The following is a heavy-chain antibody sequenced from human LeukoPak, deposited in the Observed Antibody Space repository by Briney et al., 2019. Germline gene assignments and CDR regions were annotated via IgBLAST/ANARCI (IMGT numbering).Heavy chain of an antibody. CDR3: AREPYYYDSSGHDY. CDR2: IKQDGSEK. Sequence: GGSLRLSCAASGFTFSSYWMSWVRQAPGKGLEWVANIKQDGSEKYYVDSVKGRFTISRDNAKKSLYLQMNSLRAEDTAVYYCAREPYYYDSSGHDYWGQGTLVTVSS. CDR1: GFTFSSYW. V-gene: IGHV3-7*01. J-gene: IGHJ4*02. D-gene: IGHD3-22*01.